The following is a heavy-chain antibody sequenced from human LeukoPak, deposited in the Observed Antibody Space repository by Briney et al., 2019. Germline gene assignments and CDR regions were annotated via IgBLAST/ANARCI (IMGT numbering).Heavy chain of an antibody. CDR1: GYTFTRYD. CDR3: ARYHTALHY. V-gene: IGHV1-18*01. Sequence: ASVKVSCKASGYTFTRYDIAWVRQAPGQGLEWMGLISGYSGNTHYAQKLQGRVTMTTDTSTSTAYMELRNLRSDDTAVYYCARYHTALHYWGQGTLVTASS. D-gene: IGHD5-18*01. J-gene: IGHJ4*02. CDR2: ISGYSGNT.